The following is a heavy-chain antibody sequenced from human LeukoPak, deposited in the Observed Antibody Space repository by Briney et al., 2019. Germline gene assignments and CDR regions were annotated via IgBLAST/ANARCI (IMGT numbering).Heavy chain of an antibody. V-gene: IGHV4-59*01. CDR2: VYYSGST. CDR1: GGSISSFY. D-gene: IGHD2/OR15-2a*01. J-gene: IGHJ4*02. Sequence: PSETLSLTCTVSGGSISSFYWNWIRQPPGKGLEWIGYVYYSGSTNYNPSLKSRVTISVDTSKNQFSLKLSSVTAADTAVYYCALKLRSYFDYWGQGTLVTVSS. CDR3: ALKLRSYFDY.